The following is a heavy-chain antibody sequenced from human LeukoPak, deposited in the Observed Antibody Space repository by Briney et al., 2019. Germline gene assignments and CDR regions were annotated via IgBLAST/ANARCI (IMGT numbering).Heavy chain of an antibody. V-gene: IGHV3-43*02. Sequence: GGSLRLSCAASGFTFDDYAMHWVRQAPGKGLEWVSLISGDGGSTYYADSVKGRFTISRDNSKNSLYLQMNSLRTEDTALYYCAKGTYCGGDCYPNYYYYGMDVWGQGTTVTVSS. CDR2: ISGDGGST. CDR1: GFTFDDYA. CDR3: AKGTYCGGDCYPNYYYYGMDV. D-gene: IGHD2-21*02. J-gene: IGHJ6*02.